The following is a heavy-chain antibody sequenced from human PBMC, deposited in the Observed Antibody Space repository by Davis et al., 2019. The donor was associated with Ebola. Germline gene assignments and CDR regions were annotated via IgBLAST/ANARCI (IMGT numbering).Heavy chain of an antibody. CDR3: ATEYSSLYYFDY. J-gene: IGHJ4*02. V-gene: IGHV4-34*01. D-gene: IGHD6-6*01. CDR2: INHSGST. Sequence: MPSETLSLTCAVYGGSFSDYYWSWIRQPPGRGLEWIGEINHSGSTNYDPSLKSRVTISVDTSKNQFSLKMNSVTAADTAVYYCATEYSSLYYFDYWGQGTLVTVSS. CDR1: GGSFSDYY.